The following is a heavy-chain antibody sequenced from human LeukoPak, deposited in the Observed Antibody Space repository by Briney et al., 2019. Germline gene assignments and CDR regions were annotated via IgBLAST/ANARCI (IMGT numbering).Heavy chain of an antibody. CDR3: ARDHRGSGMIFDP. CDR2: IHDSWGT. V-gene: IGHV4-59*12. J-gene: IGHJ5*02. CDR1: GGSISTYF. Sequence: SETLSLTCTVSGGSISTYFWSWLRQPPGKGLEWIGYIHDSWGTKYNPSLKSRVIISVDPSKNQFSLKVTSVTAADTAVYYCARDHRGSGMIFDPWGQGTLVTVSS. D-gene: IGHD3-10*01.